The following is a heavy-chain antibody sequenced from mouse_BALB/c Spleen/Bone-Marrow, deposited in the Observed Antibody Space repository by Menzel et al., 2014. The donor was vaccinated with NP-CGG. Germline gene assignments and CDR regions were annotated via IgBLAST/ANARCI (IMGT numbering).Heavy chain of an antibody. J-gene: IGHJ2*01. V-gene: IGHV3-8*02. CDR2: ISYSGST. CDR1: GDSITSGY. CDR3: ARYNGNYFGY. D-gene: IGHD2-1*01. Sequence: EVMLVESGPSLVKPSQTLSLTCSVTGDSITSGYWNWIRKFPGNKLEYMGYISYSGSTYYNPSLKSRIPITRDTSKNQYYLQLNSVTTEDTATFYCARYNGNYFGYWGQGTTLTVSS.